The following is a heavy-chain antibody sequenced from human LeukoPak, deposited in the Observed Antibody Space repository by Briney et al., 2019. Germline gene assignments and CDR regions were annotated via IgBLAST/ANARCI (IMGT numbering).Heavy chain of an antibody. D-gene: IGHD3-10*01. Sequence: HTGGSLRLSCTAFGFTFSSYAKSWVRQAPGKGLEWISAISDSGGSTYYADSVKGRFTISRDNSKNTLYLQMNSLRAEDTAVYYCAKGVGREYRWYFVLWGRRTLVTVSS. CDR3: AKGVGREYRWYFVL. J-gene: IGHJ2*01. CDR2: ISDSGGST. V-gene: IGHV3-23*01. CDR1: GFTFSSYA.